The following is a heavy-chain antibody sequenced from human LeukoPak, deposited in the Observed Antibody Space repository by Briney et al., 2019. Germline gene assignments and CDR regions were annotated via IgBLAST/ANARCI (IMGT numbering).Heavy chain of an antibody. CDR1: GGSFSGYY. Sequence: SETLSLTCAVYGGSFSGYYWRWIRQPPGKGLEWIGEINHSGSTNYNPSIKSRVTISVDASKNQFSLKLSSVTAADTAVYYCARVLAVAGTCNYYWGQGTLVTVSS. J-gene: IGHJ4*02. CDR3: ARVLAVAGTCNYY. D-gene: IGHD6-19*01. CDR2: INHSGST. V-gene: IGHV4-34*01.